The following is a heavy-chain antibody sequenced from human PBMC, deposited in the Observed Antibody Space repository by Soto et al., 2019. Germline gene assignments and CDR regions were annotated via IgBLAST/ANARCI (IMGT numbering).Heavy chain of an antibody. CDR1: GFTFSSYW. V-gene: IGHV3-7*01. D-gene: IGHD3-3*01. J-gene: IGHJ3*02. CDR2: IKQDGSEK. Sequence: GSLRLSCAASGFTFSSYWMSWVRQAPGKGLEWVANIKQDGSEKYYVDSVKGRFTISRDNAKNSLYLQMNSLRAEDTAVYYCGRDGPFDDCVSGYYISDAFDSWGQGTMVTLS. CDR3: GRDGPFDDCVSGYYISDAFDS.